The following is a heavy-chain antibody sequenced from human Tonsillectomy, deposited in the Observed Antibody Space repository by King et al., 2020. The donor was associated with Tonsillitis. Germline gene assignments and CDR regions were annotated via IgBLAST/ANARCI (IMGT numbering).Heavy chain of an antibody. CDR2: ISSNGGST. J-gene: IGHJ4*02. CDR3: VKDGYCSSSSCYYYFDY. Sequence: VQLVESGGGLVQPGGSLRLSCSASGFTFSSYAMHWVRQAPGKGLEYVSAISSNGGSTYYADSVKGRFTISRDNSKNTLYLQMSSLRAEDTAVYYCVKDGYCSSSSCYYYFDYWGQGTLVTVSS. CDR1: GFTFSSYA. V-gene: IGHV3-64D*06. D-gene: IGHD2-2*01.